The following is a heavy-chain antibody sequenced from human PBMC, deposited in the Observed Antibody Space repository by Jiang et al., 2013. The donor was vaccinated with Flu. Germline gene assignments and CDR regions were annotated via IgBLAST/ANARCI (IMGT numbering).Heavy chain of an antibody. CDR1: GGSISSFY. V-gene: IGHV4-59*08. CDR2: IFYSGST. J-gene: IGHJ3*02. D-gene: IGHD5/OR15-5a*01. Sequence: GPGLVKPSETLSLTCTVSGGSISSFYWSWIRQPPGKGLDWIGFIFYSGSTKYNPSLRSRVTMSVDTSKNQFSLSLRSVIAADTAVYYCARPSRAVSTIDWPDAFDIWGQGTMVTVSS. CDR3: ARPSRAVSTIDWPDAFDI.